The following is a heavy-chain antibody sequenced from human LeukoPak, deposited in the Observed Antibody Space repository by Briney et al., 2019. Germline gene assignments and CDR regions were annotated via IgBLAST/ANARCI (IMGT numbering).Heavy chain of an antibody. CDR3: ARAPRYYDSSGYPDAFDI. Sequence: SETLSLTCTVSGGSISSSSYYWAWIRQPPGKGLEWIGSIYYSGSTDYNPSLKSRVTISVDTSKNQFSLKLSSVTAADTAVYYCARAPRYYDSSGYPDAFDIWGQGTMVTVSS. J-gene: IGHJ3*02. CDR1: GGSISSSSYY. V-gene: IGHV4-39*07. CDR2: IYYSGST. D-gene: IGHD3-22*01.